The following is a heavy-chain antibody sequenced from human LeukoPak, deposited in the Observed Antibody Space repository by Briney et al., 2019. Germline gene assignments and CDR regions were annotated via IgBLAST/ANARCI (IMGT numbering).Heavy chain of an antibody. CDR3: ARFNYDPPLGSGP. V-gene: IGHV3-30*02. D-gene: IGHD3-10*01. J-gene: IGHJ5*02. CDR1: GFTFSSYG. CDR2: IRYDGSNK. Sequence: PGGSLRLSCAASGFTFSSYGMHWVRQAPGKGLEWVAFIRYDGSNKYYADSVKGRFTISRDNSKNTLYLQMNSLRAEDTAVYYCARFNYDPPLGSGPWGQGTLVTVSS.